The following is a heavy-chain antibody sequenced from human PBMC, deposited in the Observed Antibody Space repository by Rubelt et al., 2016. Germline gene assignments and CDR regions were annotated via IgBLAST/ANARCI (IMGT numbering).Heavy chain of an antibody. CDR3: AKGGNVVVTARLYYFDY. D-gene: IGHD2-21*02. CDR1: GFTFSSYG. CDR2: IRYDGSHK. Sequence: QVQLVESGGGVVQPGGSLRLSCAASGFTFSSYGMHWVRQAPGTGLEWVAFIRYDGSHKYYADSVKGRFTISRANSKNTLYLLMNSLRAEDTAVYYCAKGGNVVVTARLYYFDYWGQGTLVTVSS. V-gene: IGHV3-30*02. J-gene: IGHJ4*02.